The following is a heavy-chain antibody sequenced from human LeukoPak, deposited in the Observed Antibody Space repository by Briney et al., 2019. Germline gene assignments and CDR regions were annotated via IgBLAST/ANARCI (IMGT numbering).Heavy chain of an antibody. D-gene: IGHD3-22*01. V-gene: IGHV4-59*01. CDR2: IYYSGST. CDR1: GGSISSYY. J-gene: IGHJ6*02. Sequence: SETLSLTCTVSGGSISSYYWSWIRQPPGKGLEWIGYIYYSGSTNYNPSLKSRVTISVDTSKNQFSLKLSSVTAADTAVYYCARDLATYYYDSSGWGDYGMDVWGQGTTVTVSS. CDR3: ARDLATYYYDSSGWGDYGMDV.